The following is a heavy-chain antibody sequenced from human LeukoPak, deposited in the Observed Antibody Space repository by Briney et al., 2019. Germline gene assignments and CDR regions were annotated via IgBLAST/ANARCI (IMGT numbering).Heavy chain of an antibody. Sequence: PSQTLSLTCTVSGVSISSGDYYWSWIRQPPGKGLEWIGYIYYSGSTYHNPSLKSRVSISVETSKNLFSLKLSSVTAADTAVYYCARERPPGDCSGGSCRLSGMDVWGQGTTVTVSS. D-gene: IGHD2-15*01. CDR3: ARERPPGDCSGGSCRLSGMDV. V-gene: IGHV4-30-4*01. J-gene: IGHJ6*02. CDR1: GVSISSGDYY. CDR2: IYYSGST.